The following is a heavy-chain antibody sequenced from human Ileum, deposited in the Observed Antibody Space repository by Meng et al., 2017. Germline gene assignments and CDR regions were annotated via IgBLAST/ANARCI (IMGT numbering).Heavy chain of an antibody. J-gene: IGHJ4*02. CDR1: GDSVRRCGCY. D-gene: IGHD1-26*01. V-gene: IGHV4-61*08. CDR2: VYYNGVT. CDR3: TRERSWSDFGYFDD. Sequence: VQSQGLGTGLVMPAETLSLTCTGPGDSVRRCGCYWSWSRQSAGKGLEWIGYVYYNGVTNYNHSLRSRITISIDTSKNQFSLKLSSVAAADTALYYCTRERSWSDFGYFDDWGRGTLVTVSS.